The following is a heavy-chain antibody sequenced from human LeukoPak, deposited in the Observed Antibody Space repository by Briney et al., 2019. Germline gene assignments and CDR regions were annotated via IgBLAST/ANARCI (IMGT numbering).Heavy chain of an antibody. V-gene: IGHV4-34*01. CDR1: GGSFSGYY. CDR3: ARDLDSSGRAFDY. D-gene: IGHD6-19*01. J-gene: IGHJ4*02. CDR2: INHSGST. Sequence: SETLSLTYAVYGGSFSGYYWSWIRQPPGKGLEWIGEINHSGSTNYNPSLKSRVTISVDTSKNQFSLKLSSVTAADTAVYYCARDLDSSGRAFDYWGQGTLVTVSS.